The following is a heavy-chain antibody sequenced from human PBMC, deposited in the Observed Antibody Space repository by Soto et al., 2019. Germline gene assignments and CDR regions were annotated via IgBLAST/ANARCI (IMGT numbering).Heavy chain of an antibody. CDR1: GVPFSTLA. CDR3: ARAVRITGASGINDYGLDD. Sequence: QVQLVQSGAEVKKPGSSVRVSCKASGVPFSTLAISWVRQAPGQGLEWMGGITPLFGTPNYAQKFHGRIIVTADRSTSTAYMESSVYTSDGTALYFCARAVRITGASGINDYGLDDWGQGTAVIVSS. J-gene: IGHJ6*02. V-gene: IGHV1-69*06. CDR2: ITPLFGTP. D-gene: IGHD1-20*01.